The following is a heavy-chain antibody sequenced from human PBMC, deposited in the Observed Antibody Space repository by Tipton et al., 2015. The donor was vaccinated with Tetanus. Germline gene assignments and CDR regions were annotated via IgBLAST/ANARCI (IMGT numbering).Heavy chain of an antibody. Sequence: SLRPSCAASGFTFSDYYMSWIRQAPGKGLEWVSYISSSGSTIYYADSVKGRFTISRDNAKNSLYLQMNSLRAEDTAVYYCARPYDSSGYGIFWYFDLWGRGPLVTVSS. J-gene: IGHJ2*01. D-gene: IGHD3-22*01. CDR1: GFTFSDYY. CDR3: ARPYDSSGYGIFWYFDL. V-gene: IGHV3-11*01. CDR2: ISSSGSTI.